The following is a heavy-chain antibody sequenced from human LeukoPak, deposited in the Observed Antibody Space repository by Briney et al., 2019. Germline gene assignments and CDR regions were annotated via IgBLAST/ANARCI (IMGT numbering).Heavy chain of an antibody. CDR2: IYHCGST. D-gene: IGHD3-10*01. Sequence: ASETLSLTCTVSGYSISSGYYWGWIRQPPGKGLEWIGSIYHCGSTYYNPSLKSRVTISVDTSKNQFSLKLSSVTAADTAVYYCASAPMVRGTKGWFDPWGQGTLVTVSS. J-gene: IGHJ5*02. CDR3: ASAPMVRGTKGWFDP. CDR1: GYSISSGYY. V-gene: IGHV4-38-2*02.